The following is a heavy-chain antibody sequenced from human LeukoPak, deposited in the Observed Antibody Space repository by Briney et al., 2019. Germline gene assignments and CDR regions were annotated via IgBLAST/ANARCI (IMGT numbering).Heavy chain of an antibody. D-gene: IGHD1-26*01. J-gene: IGHJ3*02. CDR3: ALNSGSYDDAFDI. CDR2: ISGGST. CDR1: GFTVSSNE. Sequence: GGSLRLSCAASGFTVSSNEMSWVRQAPGKGLEWVSSISGGSTYYADSRKGRFTISRDNAKNSLYLQMNSLRAEDTAVYYCALNSGSYDDAFDIWGQGTMVTVSS. V-gene: IGHV3-38-3*01.